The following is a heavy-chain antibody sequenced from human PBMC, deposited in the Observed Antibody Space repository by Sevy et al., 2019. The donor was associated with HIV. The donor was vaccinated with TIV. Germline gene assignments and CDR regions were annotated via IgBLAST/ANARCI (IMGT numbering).Heavy chain of an antibody. Sequence: SETLSLTCTVSGGSISSYYWSWIRQPPGKGLEWFGYIYYSGSTNYNPSLKSRVTISVDTSKNQFSLKLSSVTAADTAMYYCARGYYDSSGYYYYYYMDVWGKGTTVTVSS. D-gene: IGHD3-22*01. CDR1: GGSISSYY. J-gene: IGHJ6*03. V-gene: IGHV4-59*01. CDR2: IYYSGST. CDR3: ARGYYDSSGYYYYYYMDV.